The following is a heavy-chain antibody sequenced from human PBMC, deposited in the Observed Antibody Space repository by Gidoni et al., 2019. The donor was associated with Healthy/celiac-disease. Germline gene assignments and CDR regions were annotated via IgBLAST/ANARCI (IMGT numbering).Heavy chain of an antibody. V-gene: IGHV4-34*01. CDR1: CGSFSGYY. CDR3: ARVETIFGVATLGD. CDR2: INHSGST. J-gene: IGHJ4*02. D-gene: IGHD3-3*01. Sequence: QLQPWGAGLFKPSETLSLTCAVYCGSFSGYYWSWIRQPPGKGLEWIGEINHSGSTNYNPSLKSRVTISVDTSKNQFSLKLSSVTAADTAVYYCARVETIFGVATLGDWGQGTLVTVSS.